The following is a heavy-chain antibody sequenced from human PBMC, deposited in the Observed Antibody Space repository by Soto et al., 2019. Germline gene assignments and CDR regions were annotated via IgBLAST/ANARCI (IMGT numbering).Heavy chain of an antibody. CDR3: ARSAVRVNWFDP. CDR2: IYYSGST. J-gene: IGHJ5*02. V-gene: IGHV4-31*03. CDR1: GGSISIGGYY. D-gene: IGHD2-15*01. Sequence: SETLSLTCTVSGGSISIGGYYWSCIRQHPGKGLEWIGYIYYSGSTYYNPSLKSRVTISVDTSKNQFSLKLSSVTAADTAVYYCARSAVRVNWFDPWGQGTLVTVSS.